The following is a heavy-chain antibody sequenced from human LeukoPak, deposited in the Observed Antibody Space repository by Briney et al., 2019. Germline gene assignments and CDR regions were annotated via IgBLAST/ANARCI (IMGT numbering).Heavy chain of an antibody. CDR1: GGSFSGYY. J-gene: IGHJ2*01. CDR2: INHSGST. V-gene: IGHV4-34*01. Sequence: SETLSLTCAVYGGSFSGYYWSWIRQPPGKGLEWIGEINHSGSTNYNPSLKSRVTISVDTSKNQFSLKLTSVTAADTAMYYCARGDNYVFDVWGRGTLVSVST. CDR3: ARGDNYVFDV. D-gene: IGHD3-16*01.